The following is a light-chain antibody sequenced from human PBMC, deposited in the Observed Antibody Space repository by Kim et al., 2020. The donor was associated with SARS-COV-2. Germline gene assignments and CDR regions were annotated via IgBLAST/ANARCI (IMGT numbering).Light chain of an antibody. CDR1: NIGSKT. V-gene: IGLV3-21*04. Sequence: SYELTQPPSVSVAPGKTARITCGGNNIGSKTVHWYQQKPGQAHVLVVYYDSDRPSGIPERFSGSNSGNTATLTISRVEAGDEADYYCQVWDSSSDPVVFG. CDR2: YDS. J-gene: IGLJ2*01. CDR3: QVWDSSSDPVV.